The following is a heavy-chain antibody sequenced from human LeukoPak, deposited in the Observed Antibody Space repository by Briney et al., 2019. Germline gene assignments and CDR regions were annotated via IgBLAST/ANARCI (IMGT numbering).Heavy chain of an antibody. D-gene: IGHD4-23*01. J-gene: IGHJ4*02. Sequence: ASVKVSCKTSGYGFTGYYMHWVRQAPGQGLEWMGWISPNSGDTNYTREFQGRVTMTRDTSISTAYMELRGLTSDDTAVYYCARDGSARSGNNNFYYWGQGTLVTVSS. CDR2: ISPNSGDT. CDR3: ARDGSARSGNNNFYY. CDR1: GYGFTGYY. V-gene: IGHV1-2*02.